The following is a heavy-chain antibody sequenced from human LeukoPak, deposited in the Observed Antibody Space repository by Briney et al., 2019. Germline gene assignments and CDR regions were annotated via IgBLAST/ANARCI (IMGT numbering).Heavy chain of an antibody. V-gene: IGHV4-61*02. J-gene: IGHJ6*03. CDR1: GGSISSGSYY. D-gene: IGHD2-21*01. CDR2: IYTSGST. Sequence: SETLSLTCTVSGGSISSGSYYWSWIRQPAGKGLEWIGRIYTSGSTNYNPTLKSRVTLSVDTSKNQFSLKLSSVTAAHTAVYYCAIAYCGGDCYSPYYYYMDVWGKGTTVTVSS. CDR3: AIAYCGGDCYSPYYYYMDV.